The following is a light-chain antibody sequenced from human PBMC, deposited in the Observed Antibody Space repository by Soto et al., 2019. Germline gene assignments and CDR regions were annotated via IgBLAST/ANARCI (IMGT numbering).Light chain of an antibody. V-gene: IGLV2-18*02. CDR2: EVS. Sequence: QSVLTQPPSVSGSPGQSVTISCTGTSSVVGSYNRVSWYQQPPGTAPKLMIYEVSNRPSGVPDRFSGSKSGNTASLTISGLQADDEADYYCSSYTSSSTYVFGSGTKVTVL. CDR1: SSVVGSYNR. CDR3: SSYTSSSTYV. J-gene: IGLJ1*01.